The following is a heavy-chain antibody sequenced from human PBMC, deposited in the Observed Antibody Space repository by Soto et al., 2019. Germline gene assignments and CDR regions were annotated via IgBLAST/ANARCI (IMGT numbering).Heavy chain of an antibody. Sequence: QVQLQESGPGLVKPSETLSLTCTDSGGSISSYYWSWIRQPPGKGLEWIGYIYYSGSTNDNPSLKSRVTISVDTSKNQSSLKLSSATAADTAVYYCARRYGGNLDYWGQGTLGTVSS. CDR3: ARRYGGNLDY. J-gene: IGHJ4*02. V-gene: IGHV4-59*08. D-gene: IGHD1-1*01. CDR1: GGSISSYY. CDR2: IYYSGST.